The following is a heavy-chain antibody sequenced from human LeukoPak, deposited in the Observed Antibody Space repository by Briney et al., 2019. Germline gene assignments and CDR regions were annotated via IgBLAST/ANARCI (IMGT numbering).Heavy chain of an antibody. D-gene: IGHD6-19*01. CDR3: AKDLYSSGSNFDY. CDR1: GFTFDDYA. V-gene: IGHV3-9*01. CDR2: ISWNSGSI. J-gene: IGHJ4*02. Sequence: GGSLRLSCAASGFTFDDYAMHWVRQAPGKGLEWVSGISWNSGSIGYADSVKCRFTISRDNAKNSLYLQMNSLRAEDTALYYCAKDLYSSGSNFDYWGQGTLVTVSS.